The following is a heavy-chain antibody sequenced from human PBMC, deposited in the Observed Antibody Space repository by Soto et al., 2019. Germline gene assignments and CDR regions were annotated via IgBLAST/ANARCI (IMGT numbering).Heavy chain of an antibody. J-gene: IGHJ4*02. Sequence: GGSLRLSCAASGFTFSSYAMHWVRQAPGKGLEWVAVISYDGSNKYYADSVKGRFTISRDNSKNTLYLQMNSLRAEDTAVYYCARVGYGSGSYYIDYWGQGT. CDR2: ISYDGSNK. V-gene: IGHV3-30-3*01. CDR3: ARVGYGSGSYYIDY. D-gene: IGHD3-10*01. CDR1: GFTFSSYA.